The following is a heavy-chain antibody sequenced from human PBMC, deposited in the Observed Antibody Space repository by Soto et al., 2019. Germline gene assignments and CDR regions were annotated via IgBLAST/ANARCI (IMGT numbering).Heavy chain of an antibody. CDR1: GFTFSSYG. V-gene: IGHV3-30*18. CDR2: ISYDGSNK. Sequence: GGSLRLSCAASGFTFSSYGMHWVRQAPGKGLEWVAVISYDGSNKYYADSVKGRLTISRDNSKNTLYLQMNSLRAEDTAVYYCAKDSYVDTAMAFWGQGTMVTVSS. J-gene: IGHJ3*01. CDR3: AKDSYVDTAMAF. D-gene: IGHD5-18*01.